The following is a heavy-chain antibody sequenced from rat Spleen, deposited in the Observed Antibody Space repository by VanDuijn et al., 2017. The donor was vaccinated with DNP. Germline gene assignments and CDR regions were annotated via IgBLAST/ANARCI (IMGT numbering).Heavy chain of an antibody. Sequence: EVQLVESGGGLVQPGRSLKLSCAVSGITFSDHNMAWVRQAPKKGLEWVATISYDGRDTYYRDSVKGRFTMSRDNAKSTLYLQMDSLRSEDTATYYCARHRTIMPYYYAMDAWGQGASVTVSS. CDR3: ARHRTIMPYYYAMDA. D-gene: IGHD1-12*01. CDR2: ISYDGRDT. V-gene: IGHV5-7*01. CDR1: GITFSDHN. J-gene: IGHJ4*01.